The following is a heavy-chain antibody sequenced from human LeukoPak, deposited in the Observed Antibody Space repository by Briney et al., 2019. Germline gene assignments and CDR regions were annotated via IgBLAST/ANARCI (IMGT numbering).Heavy chain of an antibody. CDR1: GYTFTSYY. CDR3: ARDSSGWPTAGFFDY. D-gene: IGHD6-19*01. Sequence: ASVKVSCKASGYTFTSYYMHWVRQAPGQGLEWMGIINPSDGSASYAQKFQGRVTMTRDMSTSTVYMELSSLRSEDTAVYYCARDSSGWPTAGFFDYWGQGTLVTVSS. J-gene: IGHJ4*02. V-gene: IGHV1-46*01. CDR2: INPSDGSA.